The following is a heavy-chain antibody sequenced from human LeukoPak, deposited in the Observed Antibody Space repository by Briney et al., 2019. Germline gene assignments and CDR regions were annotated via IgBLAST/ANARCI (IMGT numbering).Heavy chain of an antibody. CDR1: GYTFSSYD. J-gene: IGHJ6*03. D-gene: IGHD3/OR15-3a*01. CDR2: MNPNSGNT. V-gene: IGHV1-8*01. Sequence: GASLKLSCKASGYTFSSYDINWVRQATGQGLEWMGWMNPNSGNTGYAQKFQGRVTMTKNTSITTAYMELSSLRSEDTAVYYCARALSWTTDSYYYMDVWGKGTTVT. CDR3: ARALSWTTDSYYYMDV.